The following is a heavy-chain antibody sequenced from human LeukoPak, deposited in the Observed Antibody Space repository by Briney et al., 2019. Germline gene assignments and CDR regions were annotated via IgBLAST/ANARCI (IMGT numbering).Heavy chain of an antibody. Sequence: GGSLRLSCAASGFTFSSYAMSWVRQAPGKGQEWVSAISGSGGSTYYADSVKGRFTISRDNSKNTLYLQMNSLRAEDTAVYYCAKDQGSVAAAVSWFDPWGQGTLVTVSS. CDR1: GFTFSSYA. CDR2: ISGSGGST. J-gene: IGHJ5*02. D-gene: IGHD6-13*01. V-gene: IGHV3-23*01. CDR3: AKDQGSVAAAVSWFDP.